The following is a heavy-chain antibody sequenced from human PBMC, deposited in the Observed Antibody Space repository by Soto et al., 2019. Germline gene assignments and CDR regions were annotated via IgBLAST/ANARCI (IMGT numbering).Heavy chain of an antibody. D-gene: IGHD6-13*01. J-gene: IGHJ4*02. CDR2: LSDSGGSI. CDR3: AKVSSSWYAGFFDL. CDR1: GFTFSSYS. V-gene: IGHV3-23*01. Sequence: GGSLRLSCAPSGFTFSSYSVNWVRQAPGKGLEWVSGLSDSGGSIYYADSVKGRFTISRDNSMNTLYLQMNTLRAEDTAIYYCAKVSSSWYAGFFDLWGQGTLVTVSS.